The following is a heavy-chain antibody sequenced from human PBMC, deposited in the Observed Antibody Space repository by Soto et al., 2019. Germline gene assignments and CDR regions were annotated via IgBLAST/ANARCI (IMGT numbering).Heavy chain of an antibody. CDR2: VFHGGTT. CDR3: ASDRRVELFGDPYPFYYYYYVDV. D-gene: IGHD3-10*02. V-gene: IGHV4-59*01. J-gene: IGHJ6*03. Sequence: QVQLQESGPGLVKPSETLSLTCTVSGGSISTYYWSWLRQPPGKGLEWIGYVFHGGTTSYNPSLQSRVTVSVDTSTNHFSLRLSSVTAADTAVYYCASDRRVELFGDPYPFYYYYYVDVWGKGNTVTVSS. CDR1: GGSISTYY.